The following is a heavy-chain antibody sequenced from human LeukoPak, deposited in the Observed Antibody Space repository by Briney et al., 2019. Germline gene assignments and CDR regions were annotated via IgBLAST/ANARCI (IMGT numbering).Heavy chain of an antibody. CDR2: IYYSGST. V-gene: IGHV4-59*01. J-gene: IGHJ4*02. D-gene: IGHD5-18*01. CDR1: GGSISSYY. Sequence: SETLSLTCTVSGGSISSYYWSWIRQPPGKGLEWIGYIYYSGSTNYNPSLKSRVTISVDSSKNQFSLKLSSVTAADTAVYYCARVLRAASWRSYDYWGQGSLVTVSS. CDR3: ARVLRAASWRSYDY.